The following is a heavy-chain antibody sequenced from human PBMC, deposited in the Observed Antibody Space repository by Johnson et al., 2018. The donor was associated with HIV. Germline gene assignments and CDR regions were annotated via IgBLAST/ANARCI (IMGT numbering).Heavy chain of an antibody. CDR1: GFTFSNYA. CDR2: IYSGGST. D-gene: IGHD6-19*01. Sequence: VQLVESGGDLVQPGGSLRLSCVASGFTFSNYAMHWVRQAPGKGLEWVSVIYSGGSTYYADSVKGSFTISRDNSKNTLYLQMNSLRAEDTAVYYCARTMGSSGWYEGDAFDIWGQGTMVTVSS. J-gene: IGHJ3*02. CDR3: ARTMGSSGWYEGDAFDI. V-gene: IGHV3-66*01.